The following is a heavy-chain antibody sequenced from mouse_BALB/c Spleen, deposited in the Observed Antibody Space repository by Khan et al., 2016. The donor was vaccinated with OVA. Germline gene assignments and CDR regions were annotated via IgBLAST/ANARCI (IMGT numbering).Heavy chain of an antibody. V-gene: IGHV5-6*01. CDR3: ASRLTGAFAY. CDR1: GFTFSTYC. CDR2: INSDGYYS. Sequence: EVELVQSGGDLVKPGGSLRLSCAASGFTFSTYCMSWVRQTPDKRLEWVATINSDGYYSKYPETVKGRFTISRNNAKNPLYLQMSSLKSEDTAIYYCASRLTGAFAYWGQGTLVTVAA. J-gene: IGHJ3*01. D-gene: IGHD4-1*01.